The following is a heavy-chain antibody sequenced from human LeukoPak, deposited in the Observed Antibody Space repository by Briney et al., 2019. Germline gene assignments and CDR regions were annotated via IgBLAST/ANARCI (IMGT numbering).Heavy chain of an antibody. Sequence: SQTLSLTCAVSGASISSGTYYWSWIRQHQGKGLEWIGYIYHSGSTFYNPSLKSRVTISADTSENQFSLNLRSVTAADTAIYYCARDVEMGTIGHYFDSWGQGTLVTVSS. CDR3: ARDVEMGTIGHYFDS. CDR2: IYHSGST. D-gene: IGHD5-24*01. J-gene: IGHJ4*02. V-gene: IGHV4-31*11. CDR1: GASISSGTYY.